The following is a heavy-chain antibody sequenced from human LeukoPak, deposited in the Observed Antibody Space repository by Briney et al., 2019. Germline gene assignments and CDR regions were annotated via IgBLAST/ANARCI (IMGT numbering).Heavy chain of an antibody. J-gene: IGHJ4*02. CDR3: ARDESRYGDYGPPYFDY. CDR2: INPSGGST. V-gene: IGHV1-46*01. Sequence: ASVKVSCKASGYTFTSYYMHWVRQAPGQGLEWMGIINPSGGSTTYAQKFQGRVNMTRDTSTSIAYMEVSSLRSEDTALYYCARDESRYGDYGPPYFDYWGQGTLVTVSS. CDR1: GYTFTSYY. D-gene: IGHD4-17*01.